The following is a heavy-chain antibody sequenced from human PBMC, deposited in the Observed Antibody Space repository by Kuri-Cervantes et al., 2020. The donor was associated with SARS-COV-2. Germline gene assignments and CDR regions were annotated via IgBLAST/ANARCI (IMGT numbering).Heavy chain of an antibody. CDR1: GYTFTSYA. J-gene: IGHJ4*02. CDR2: INAGNGNT. Sequence: ASVKVSCKASGYTFTSYAMHWVRQAPGQRLEWMGWINAGNGNTKYSQKFQGRVTITRDTSASTAYMEPSSLRSEDTAVYYCARSGKRTTVTTLGYWGQGTLVTVSS. CDR3: ARSGKRTTVTTLGY. V-gene: IGHV1-3*01. D-gene: IGHD4-17*01.